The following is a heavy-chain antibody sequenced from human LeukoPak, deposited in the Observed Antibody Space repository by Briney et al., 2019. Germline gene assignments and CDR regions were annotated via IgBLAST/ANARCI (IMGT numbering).Heavy chain of an antibody. J-gene: IGHJ6*03. CDR1: GYTFTSYG. Sequence: ASVKVSCKASGYTFTSYGISWVRQAPGQGLEWMGWISAYNGNTNYAQKLQGRVTMTTDTSTSTAYMELSSLTSEDTALYYCATAYIVTTNGDKVYYYMDVWGTGTTVTVSS. D-gene: IGHD5-24*01. CDR3: ATAYIVTTNGDKVYYYMDV. V-gene: IGHV1-18*01. CDR2: ISAYNGNT.